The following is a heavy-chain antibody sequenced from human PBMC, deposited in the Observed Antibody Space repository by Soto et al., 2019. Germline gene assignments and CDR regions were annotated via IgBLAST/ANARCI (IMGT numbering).Heavy chain of an antibody. D-gene: IGHD2-15*01. CDR2: IYHTGST. Sequence: QLQLQESGSGLVKPSQTLSLTCDVSGGSIISANHSWTWIRQPPGEGLEWIGYIYHTGSTYYNPSLKSRFTISIDRSKNHFSLNLNSLTAADTAVYYCAREVFSDGSSTSFDPWGQGTLVTVSS. CDR1: GGSIISANHS. CDR3: AREVFSDGSSTSFDP. V-gene: IGHV4-30-2*01. J-gene: IGHJ5*02.